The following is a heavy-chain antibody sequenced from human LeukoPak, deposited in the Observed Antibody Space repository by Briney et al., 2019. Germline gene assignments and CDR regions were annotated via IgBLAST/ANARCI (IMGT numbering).Heavy chain of an antibody. CDR2: INSGGSST. CDR1: GFTFSSYW. V-gene: IGHV3-74*01. J-gene: IGHJ4*02. D-gene: IGHD5-24*01. CDR3: ARVGDGYNSPYFFDY. Sequence: GGSLRLSRAASGFTFSSYWMHWVRQAPGKGLVWVSHINSGGSSTSYADSVKGRFTISRDNAKNTLYLQMNSLRAEDTAVYYCARVGDGYNSPYFFDYWGQGTLVTVSS.